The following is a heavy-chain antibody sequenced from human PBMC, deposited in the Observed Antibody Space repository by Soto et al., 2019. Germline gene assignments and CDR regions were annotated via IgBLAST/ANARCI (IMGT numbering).Heavy chain of an antibody. V-gene: IGHV3-64D*08. D-gene: IGHD3-10*01. J-gene: IGHJ4*02. CDR2: ITSAGDSK. CDR3: VRGYY. Sequence: EVQLVESGGGLVQAGGSLRLSCSGSEFTFNRYSMYWVRQAPGKGVEYVSAITSAGDSKNYADSVKGRFTISRDNSKNILYLQMSRLTPEDMAVYYCVRGYYWGQGTLVTVSS. CDR1: EFTFNRYS.